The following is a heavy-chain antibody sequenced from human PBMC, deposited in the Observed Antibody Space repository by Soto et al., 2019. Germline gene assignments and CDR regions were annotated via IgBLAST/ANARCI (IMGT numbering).Heavy chain of an antibody. V-gene: IGHV5-51*01. J-gene: IGHJ6*02. CDR1: GYSFTSYW. CDR3: AGPVVPAATLRVDYYYYYGMDV. CDR2: IYPGDSDT. D-gene: IGHD2-2*01. Sequence: GESLKISCKGSGYSFTSYWIGWVRQMPGKGLEWMGIIYPGDSDTRYSPSFQGHVTISADKSISTAYLQRSSLKASDTAMYYCAGPVVPAATLRVDYYYYYGMDVWGQGTTVTVSS.